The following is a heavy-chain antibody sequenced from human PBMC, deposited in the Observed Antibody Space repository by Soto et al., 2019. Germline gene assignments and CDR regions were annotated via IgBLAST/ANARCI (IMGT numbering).Heavy chain of an antibody. J-gene: IGHJ4*02. CDR1: GGTFSSYA. CDR2: IIPIFGTA. CDR3: AGGGNYYDSSGLGPEYYFDY. V-gene: IGHV1-69*13. D-gene: IGHD3-22*01. Sequence: SVKVSCKASGGTFSSYAISWVRQAPGQGLEWMGGIIPIFGTANYAQKFQGRVTITADESTSTAYMELSSLRSEDTAVYYCAGGGNYYDSSGLGPEYYFDYWGQGTLVTVSS.